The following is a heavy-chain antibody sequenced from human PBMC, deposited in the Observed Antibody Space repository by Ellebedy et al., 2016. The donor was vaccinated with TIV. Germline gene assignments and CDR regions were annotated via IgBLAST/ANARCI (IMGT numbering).Heavy chain of an antibody. CDR3: VKDLGFTVTGSWDH. D-gene: IGHD3-9*01. J-gene: IGHJ4*02. CDR2: ISGTAAST. Sequence: GESLKISXGASGFTFTSSAMSWVRQAPGKGLEWVSGISGTAASTYYADSVKGRFTISRDFSKNTLYLQMNSLRAEDTARYYCVKDLGFTVTGSWDHWGQGTVVTVSS. CDR1: GFTFTSSA. V-gene: IGHV3-23*01.